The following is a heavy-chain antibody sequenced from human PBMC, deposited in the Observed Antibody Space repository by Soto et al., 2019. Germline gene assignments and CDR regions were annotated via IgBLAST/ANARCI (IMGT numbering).Heavy chain of an antibody. D-gene: IGHD3-22*01. V-gene: IGHV3-11*05. J-gene: IGHJ4*02. CDR2: ISTRSRYI. CDR1: GFTFNDYY. Sequence: QVQLVESGGGLVKPGGSLRLSCAASGFTFNDYYMSWIRQTPGKGLEWVSYISTRSRYIDYGDSVKGRFTISRDDAKNSVYLQMNSLRAEDPAVYFCARDRDYYVSSGNYYLDGWGQGTLVTVSS. CDR3: ARDRDYYVSSGNYYLDG.